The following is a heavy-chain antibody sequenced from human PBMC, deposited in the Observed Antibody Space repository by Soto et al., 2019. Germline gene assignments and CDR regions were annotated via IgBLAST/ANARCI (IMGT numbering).Heavy chain of an antibody. Sequence: PGGSLRLSCAASGFTFSSYSMNWVRQAPGKGLEWVSSISSSSSYIYYADSVKGRFTISRDNAKNSLYLQMNSLRAEDTAVYYCARDLLDCSSTSCYTYNWFDPWGQGTLVTVS. J-gene: IGHJ5*02. CDR3: ARDLLDCSSTSCYTYNWFDP. CDR1: GFTFSSYS. CDR2: ISSSSSYI. D-gene: IGHD2-2*02. V-gene: IGHV3-21*01.